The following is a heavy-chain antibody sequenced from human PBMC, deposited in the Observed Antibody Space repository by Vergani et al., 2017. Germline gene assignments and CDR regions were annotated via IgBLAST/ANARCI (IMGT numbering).Heavy chain of an antibody. D-gene: IGHD2-2*02. CDR3: YTDYHDY. Sequence: EVQVVESGGGLTKPGGSLRLSCVVSGITFKNAWINWVRQAPGKGLEWIGRIRSKNDGGTADYAAPLKGRFTISRDDSKDSAFLLVNNLKTEDTAVYFCYTDYHDYWGQGTLVTVSS. J-gene: IGHJ4*02. V-gene: IGHV3-15*01. CDR2: IRSKNDGGTA. CDR1: GITFKNAW.